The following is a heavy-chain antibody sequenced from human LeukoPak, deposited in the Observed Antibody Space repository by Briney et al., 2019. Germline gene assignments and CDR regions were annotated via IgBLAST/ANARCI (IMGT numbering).Heavy chain of an antibody. CDR2: IYPGDSDT. D-gene: IGHD3-22*01. J-gene: IGHJ4*02. Sequence: GESLKISCKGSGYSFTSYWIGWVRQMPGKGLEWMGIIYPGDSDTRYSPSFRGQVTISADKSISTAYLQWSSLKASDTAMYYCARLRALSHYDSSGYYLDYWGQGTLVTVSS. V-gene: IGHV5-51*01. CDR3: ARLRALSHYDSSGYYLDY. CDR1: GYSFTSYW.